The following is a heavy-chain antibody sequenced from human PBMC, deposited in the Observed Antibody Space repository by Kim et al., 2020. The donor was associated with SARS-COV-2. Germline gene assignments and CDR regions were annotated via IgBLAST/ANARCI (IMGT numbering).Heavy chain of an antibody. CDR3: ARGGYTSSWYYFDS. V-gene: IGHV4-59*09. Sequence: YHPSLKSRVTISIDASKSQVSLKLSSVTAADTAVYYCARGGYTSSWYYFDSWGQGTLVTVSS. D-gene: IGHD6-13*01. J-gene: IGHJ4*02.